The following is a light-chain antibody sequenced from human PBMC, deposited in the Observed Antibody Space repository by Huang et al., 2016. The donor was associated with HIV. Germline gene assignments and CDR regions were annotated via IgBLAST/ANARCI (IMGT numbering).Light chain of an antibody. Sequence: DIQMTQSPSSLSASVGDRVTITCRASQGIGNSLAWYQQKPEKAPRLLLYATSTLESGVPSRFSGSGSGTHYTLTISTLQPEDIASYYCQQYHSLPWTFGQETKVEIK. V-gene: IGKV1-NL1*01. CDR3: QQYHSLPWT. CDR2: ATS. J-gene: IGKJ1*01. CDR1: QGIGNS.